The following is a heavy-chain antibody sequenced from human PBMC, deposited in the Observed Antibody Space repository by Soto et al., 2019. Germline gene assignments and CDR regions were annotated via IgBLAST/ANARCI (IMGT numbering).Heavy chain of an antibody. Sequence: QITLKESGPTLVKPTQTLTLTCTFSGFSLSTSGVGVGWIRQPPGKALEWLALIYWDDDKRYSPSLKSRLTITTDTAENQVVLTMTNMDPVDTATYYCAHRPSYCSGGSCYSGFDYWGQGTLVTVSS. D-gene: IGHD2-15*01. V-gene: IGHV2-5*02. CDR2: IYWDDDK. CDR3: AHRPSYCSGGSCYSGFDY. CDR1: GFSLSTSGVG. J-gene: IGHJ4*02.